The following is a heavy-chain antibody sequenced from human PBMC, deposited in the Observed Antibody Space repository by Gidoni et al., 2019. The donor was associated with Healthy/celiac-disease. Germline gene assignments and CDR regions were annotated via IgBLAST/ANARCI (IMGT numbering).Heavy chain of an antibody. CDR3: ARDPSTVTTDYYYYYGMDV. V-gene: IGHV3-74*01. Sequence: EVQLVESGGGLVQPGGSLRLSCAPSGFTFSRYCMHWVRQAPGKGLVWVSRINSDGSSASYADAVKGRFTISRDNAKNTLYLQMNRLRAEDTAVYYCARDPSTVTTDYYYYYGMDVWGQGTTVTVSS. D-gene: IGHD4-17*01. CDR1: GFTFSRYC. CDR2: INSDGSSA. J-gene: IGHJ6*02.